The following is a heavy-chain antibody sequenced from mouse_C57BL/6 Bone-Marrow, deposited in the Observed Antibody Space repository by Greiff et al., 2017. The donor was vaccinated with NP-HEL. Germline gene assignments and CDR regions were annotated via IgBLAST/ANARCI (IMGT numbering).Heavy chain of an antibody. CDR1: GYTFTDYY. Sequence: EVQLQQSGPELVKPGASVKISCKASGYTFTDYYMNWVKQSHGKSHEWIGDINPNNGGTSYNQKFKGKATLTVDKSSSTAYMELRSLTTDDSAVLSCTRSYYYYGSRDSLPGPSYYAMDYWGQGTAVTVSS. V-gene: IGHV1-26*01. CDR3: TRSYYYYGSRDSLPGPSYYAMDY. CDR2: INPNNGGT. J-gene: IGHJ4*01. D-gene: IGHD1-1*01.